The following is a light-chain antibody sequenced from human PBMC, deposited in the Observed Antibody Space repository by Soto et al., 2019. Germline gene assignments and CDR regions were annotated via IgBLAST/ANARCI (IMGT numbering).Light chain of an antibody. V-gene: IGLV1-44*01. CDR1: SSNIGNNP. CDR3: AAWDDSLKGRV. J-gene: IGLJ3*02. CDR2: SYN. Sequence: QPVLTQPPSASGTPGQRVTISCSGSSSNIGNNPINWYQQLPGTAPKLLIYSYNQRPSGVPDRFSGSKSGTSASLAISGLQSEDEADYYCAAWDDSLKGRVFGGGTKLTVL.